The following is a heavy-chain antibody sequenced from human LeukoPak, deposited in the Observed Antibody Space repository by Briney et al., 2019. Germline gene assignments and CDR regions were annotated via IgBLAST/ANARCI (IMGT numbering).Heavy chain of an antibody. Sequence: SETLSLTCTVSGGSISSGGYYWSWIRQHPGKGLEWIGYIYYSGSTYYNPPLKSRVTISVDTSKNQFSLKLSSVTAADTAVYYCARDVEDGNWFDPWGQGTLVTVSS. V-gene: IGHV4-31*03. D-gene: IGHD1-1*01. CDR2: IYYSGST. J-gene: IGHJ5*02. CDR3: ARDVEDGNWFDP. CDR1: GGSISSGGYY.